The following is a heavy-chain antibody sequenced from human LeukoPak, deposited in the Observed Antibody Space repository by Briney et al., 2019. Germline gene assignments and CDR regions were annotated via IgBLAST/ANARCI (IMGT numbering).Heavy chain of an antibody. J-gene: IGHJ4*02. CDR1: GVTVSSSY. Sequence: GGSLRLSCAASGVTVSSSYMXWVRQAPGXGLEWVSVIYSGGSTYYADAVKGRFTISRDNSKNTLYLQMNSLRAEDTAVYYCAIDLYCTGGSCYVLSPYWGPGTLVTVSS. V-gene: IGHV3-66*01. CDR2: IYSGGST. CDR3: AIDLYCTGGSCYVLSPY. D-gene: IGHD2-15*01.